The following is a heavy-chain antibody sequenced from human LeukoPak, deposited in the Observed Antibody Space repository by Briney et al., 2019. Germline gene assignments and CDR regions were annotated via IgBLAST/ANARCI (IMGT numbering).Heavy chain of an antibody. J-gene: IGHJ4*02. Sequence: PSQTLSLTCAVSGDSISSSDYYWSWIRQPPGKGLEWIGHISYSGSTYYNPSLKSRVTISVDTSKNQFFLNLRSATAADTAVYYCARGDTSMLTGIDYWGQGTLVTVSS. CDR1: GDSISSSDYY. V-gene: IGHV4-30-4*01. D-gene: IGHD5-18*01. CDR2: ISYSGST. CDR3: ARGDTSMLTGIDY.